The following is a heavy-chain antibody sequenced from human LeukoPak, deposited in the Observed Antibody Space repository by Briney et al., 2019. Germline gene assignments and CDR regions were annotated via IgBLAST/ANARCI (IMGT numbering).Heavy chain of an antibody. D-gene: IGHD2-15*01. J-gene: IGHJ4*02. Sequence: GGSLRLSCAASGFTFSSYAMSWVRQAPGKGLEWVSSISSSSSYIYYADSVKGRFTISRDNAKNSLYLRMNSLRAEDTAVYYCASLTITGSGIFDYWGQGTLVTVSS. V-gene: IGHV3-21*01. CDR2: ISSSSSYI. CDR1: GFTFSSYA. CDR3: ASLTITGSGIFDY.